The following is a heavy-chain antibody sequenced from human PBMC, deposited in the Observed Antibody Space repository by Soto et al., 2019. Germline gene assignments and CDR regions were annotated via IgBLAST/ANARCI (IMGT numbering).Heavy chain of an antibody. CDR1: GGTFSSYA. CDR3: ARGPQYSSSSREYYGMDV. V-gene: IGHV1-69*06. J-gene: IGHJ6*02. D-gene: IGHD6-6*01. Sequence: QVQLVQSGAEVKKPGSSVKVSCKASGGTFSSYAISWVRQAPGQGLEWMGGIIPIFGTANYAQKFQGRVTITAENSRSTAYRERSSLRSEDTAVYYCARGPQYSSSSREYYGMDVWAQGTTVTASS. CDR2: IIPIFGTA.